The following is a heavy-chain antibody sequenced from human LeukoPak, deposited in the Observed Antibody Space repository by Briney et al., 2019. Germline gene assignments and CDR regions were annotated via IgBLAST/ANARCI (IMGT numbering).Heavy chain of an antibody. V-gene: IGHV3-23*01. CDR3: AKASKSTLPRGSGSYPDY. J-gene: IGHJ4*02. CDR2: ISGSGGST. D-gene: IGHD1-26*01. Sequence: GGFLRLSCAASGFTFSSYAMSWVRQAPGKGLEWVSAISGSGGSTYYADSVKGRFTISRDNSKNTLYLQMNSLRAEDTAVYYCAKASKSTLPRGSGSYPDYWGQGTLVTVSS. CDR1: GFTFSSYA.